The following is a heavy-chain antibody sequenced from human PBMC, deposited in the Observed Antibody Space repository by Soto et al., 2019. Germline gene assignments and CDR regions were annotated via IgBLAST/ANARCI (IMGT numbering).Heavy chain of an antibody. CDR3: ARDWALDY. Sequence: QVQLVQSGSEVKRPGTSVKLSCKAAGYTFNAYSVHWVRQAPGQRLEWMGMINPSGDTTTYAQNFQGGVTMTRDTSTTTVYMELSGLRSEDTAVYYCARDWALDYWGQGTLVTVSS. CDR2: INPSGDTT. J-gene: IGHJ4*02. V-gene: IGHV1-46*02. CDR1: GYTFNAYS. D-gene: IGHD7-27*01.